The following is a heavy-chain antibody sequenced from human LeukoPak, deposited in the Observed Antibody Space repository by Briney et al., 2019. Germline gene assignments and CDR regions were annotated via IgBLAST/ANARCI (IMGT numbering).Heavy chain of an antibody. J-gene: IGHJ4*02. V-gene: IGHV4-34*01. CDR3: ARVRYCGGDCS. Sequence: PSETLSLTCAVYGGSFSDYYWSWIRQPPGKGLEWIGEINHSGSTNYNPSLKSRVTISEDTSKNQFSLKLSSVTAADTAVYYCARVRYCGGDCSWGQGTLVTVSS. D-gene: IGHD2-21*02. CDR2: INHSGST. CDR1: GGSFSDYY.